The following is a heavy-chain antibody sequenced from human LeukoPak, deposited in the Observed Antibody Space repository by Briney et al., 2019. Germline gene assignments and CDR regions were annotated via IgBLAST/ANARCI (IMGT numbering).Heavy chain of an antibody. CDR2: INQDGSEK. V-gene: IGHV3-7*03. J-gene: IGHJ4*02. Sequence: PGGSLRLSCAASGFTFSSYWMSWGRQAPGKGLEWVADINQDGSEKYYVDSVKGRFTISRDNAKNSLYLQMNSLRAEDTAVYYCARAAYSSGWYGFFNYWGQGTLVTVSS. CDR1: GFTFSSYW. D-gene: IGHD6-19*01. CDR3: ARAAYSSGWYGFFNY.